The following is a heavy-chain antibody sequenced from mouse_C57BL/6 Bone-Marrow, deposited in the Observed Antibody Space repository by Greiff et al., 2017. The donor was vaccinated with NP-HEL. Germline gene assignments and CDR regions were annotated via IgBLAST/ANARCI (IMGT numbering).Heavy chain of an antibody. Sequence: QVQLKQSGPELVKPGASVKLSCKASGYTFTSYDINWVKQRPGQGLEWIGWIYPRDGSTKYNEKFKGKATLTVDTSSSTAYMELHSLTSEDSAVYFCARGKITTVVDWFAYWGQGTLVTVSA. J-gene: IGHJ3*01. V-gene: IGHV1-85*01. CDR3: ARGKITTVVDWFAY. D-gene: IGHD1-1*01. CDR1: GYTFTSYD. CDR2: IYPRDGST.